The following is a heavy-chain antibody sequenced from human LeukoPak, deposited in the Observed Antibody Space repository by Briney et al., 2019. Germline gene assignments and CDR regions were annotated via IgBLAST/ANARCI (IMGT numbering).Heavy chain of an antibody. CDR1: GGSISSYY. CDR3: ARDHVVWGPGGRPHYYYGMDV. CDR2: IYTSGST. Sequence: SETLSLTCTVSGGSISSYYWSWIRQPAGKGLEWIGRIYTSGSTNYNPSLKSRVTMSVDTSKNQFSLKLSSVTAADTAVYYCARDHVVWGPGGRPHYYYGMDVWGQGTTVTVSS. J-gene: IGHJ6*02. D-gene: IGHD3-10*01. V-gene: IGHV4-4*07.